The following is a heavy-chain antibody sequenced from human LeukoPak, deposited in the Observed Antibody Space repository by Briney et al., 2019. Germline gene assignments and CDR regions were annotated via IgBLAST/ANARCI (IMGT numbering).Heavy chain of an antibody. CDR2: FDPEDGET. J-gene: IGHJ6*03. CDR1: GYTLTELS. D-gene: IGHD3-10*01. V-gene: IGHV1-24*01. Sequence: ASVKVSCKVSGYTLTELSMHWVRQAPGKGLEWMGGFDPEDGETIYAQKFQGRVTMTEDTSTDTAYMELSSLRSEDTAVYYCATGPFGGRYSYYYYMDVWGKGTTVTVSS. CDR3: ATGPFGGRYSYYYYMDV.